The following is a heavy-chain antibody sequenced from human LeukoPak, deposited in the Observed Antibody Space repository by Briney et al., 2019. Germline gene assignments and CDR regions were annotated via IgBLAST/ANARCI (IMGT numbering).Heavy chain of an antibody. Sequence: GASVKVSCKASGHTFTDYYLHWVRQAPGQGLEWMGWINSNSGRTHYIQDFQGRVTMTRDTSISTAYMEVSRLRSDDTAVYYCARGGKYGCSGGSCYADSWGQGTLVTVSS. CDR3: ARGGKYGCSGGSCYADS. V-gene: IGHV1-2*02. D-gene: IGHD2-15*01. CDR2: INSNSGRT. CDR1: GHTFTDYY. J-gene: IGHJ5*01.